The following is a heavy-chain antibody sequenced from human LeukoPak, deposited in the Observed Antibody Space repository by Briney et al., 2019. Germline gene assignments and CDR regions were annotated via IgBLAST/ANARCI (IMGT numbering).Heavy chain of an antibody. J-gene: IGHJ4*02. D-gene: IGHD3-3*01. CDR2: ISEDGSEK. CDR1: GFTFSSYW. Sequence: GGSLKLSCEASGFTFSSYWMSWVRQAPGKGLEWVANISEDGSEKYYVESVKGRFTISRDNAKNSLYLQMDSLRAEDTAVYYCARDGPHYDFWSGPAYWGQGTLVTVSS. V-gene: IGHV3-7*05. CDR3: ARDGPHYDFWSGPAY.